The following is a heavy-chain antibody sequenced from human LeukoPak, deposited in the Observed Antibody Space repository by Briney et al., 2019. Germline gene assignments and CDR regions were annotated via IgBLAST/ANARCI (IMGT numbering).Heavy chain of an antibody. J-gene: IGHJ4*02. CDR2: IKQDGSEK. D-gene: IGHD4-17*01. CDR1: GFTFSSYW. CDR3: AASMTTVTTGDY. V-gene: IGHV3-7*03. Sequence: GGSLRLSCAASGFTFSSYWMSWVRQAPGKGLEWVANIKQDGSEKYYVDSVKGRFTISRDNSKNTLYLQMNSLRAEDTAVYYCAASMTTVTTGDYWGQGTLVTVSS.